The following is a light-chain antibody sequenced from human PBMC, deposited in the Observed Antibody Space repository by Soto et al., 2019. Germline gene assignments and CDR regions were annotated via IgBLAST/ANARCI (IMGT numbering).Light chain of an antibody. Sequence: QPVLTQPPSVSGDPGQRVAISCTGSSSNSWAGYDVHWYQQLPGTAPKLLIYGNSNRPSGVPDRFSGSKSGTSASLAITGLQAEDEADYYCQSYDSSLSGVVFGGGTKLTVL. V-gene: IGLV1-40*01. CDR3: QSYDSSLSGVV. J-gene: IGLJ2*01. CDR1: SSNSWAGYD. CDR2: GNS.